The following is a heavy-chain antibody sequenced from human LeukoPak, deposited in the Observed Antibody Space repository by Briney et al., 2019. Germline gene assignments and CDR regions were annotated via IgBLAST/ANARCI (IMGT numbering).Heavy chain of an antibody. D-gene: IGHD5-18*01. CDR3: ARDMAPDTAMVSLDY. CDR2: IIPIFGTA. Sequence: SVKVSCKASGGTFISYAISWVRQAPGQGLEWMGGIIPIFGTANYAQKFQGRVTITADESTSTAYMELSSLRSEDTAVYYCARDMAPDTAMVSLDYWGQGTLVTVSS. CDR1: GGTFISYA. J-gene: IGHJ4*02. V-gene: IGHV1-69*13.